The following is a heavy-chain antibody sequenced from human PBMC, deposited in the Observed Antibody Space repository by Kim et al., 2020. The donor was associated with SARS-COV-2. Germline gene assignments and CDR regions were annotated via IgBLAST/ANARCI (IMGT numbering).Heavy chain of an antibody. CDR3: AREGRHCSGTACYVFDY. CDR2: ISSNGFDT. V-gene: IGHV3-64*02. CDR1: GFIFHTYA. Sequence: GGSLRLSCAASGFIFHTYAMHWARQTPGKGLEYVSAISSNGFDTYYADSVRGRFTISRDNSKNTLFLQMGSLRPEDMGVYYCAREGRHCSGTACYVFDYWGHGTLITVSS. D-gene: IGHD2-2*01. J-gene: IGHJ4*01.